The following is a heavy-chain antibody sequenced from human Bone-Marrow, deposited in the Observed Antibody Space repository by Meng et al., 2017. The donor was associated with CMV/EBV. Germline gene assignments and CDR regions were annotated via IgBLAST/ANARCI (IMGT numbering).Heavy chain of an antibody. CDR1: GYSFTTYY. D-gene: IGHD3-22*01. Sequence: SVKVSCKTSGYSFTTYYVHWVRQAPGQGLEWMGGIIPIFGTANYAQKFQGRVTITTDESTSTAYMELSSLRSEDTAVYYCAREWIVEGPIVDYYYYGMDVWGQGTTVTVSS. J-gene: IGHJ6*02. CDR3: AREWIVEGPIVDYYYYGMDV. V-gene: IGHV1-69*05. CDR2: IIPIFGTA.